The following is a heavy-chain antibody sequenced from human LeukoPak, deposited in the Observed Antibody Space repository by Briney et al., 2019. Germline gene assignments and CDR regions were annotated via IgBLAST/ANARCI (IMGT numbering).Heavy chain of an antibody. Sequence: SETLSLTCTVSGGSISSSSYYWGWIRQPPGKGLEWIGSIYYSGSTYYNPSLKSRVTISVDTSKNQFSLKLSSVTAADTAVYYCVGGGYYRYFDLWGRGTLVTVSS. CDR1: GGSISSSSYY. V-gene: IGHV4-39*07. J-gene: IGHJ2*01. CDR2: IYYSGST. D-gene: IGHD2-15*01. CDR3: VGGGYYRYFDL.